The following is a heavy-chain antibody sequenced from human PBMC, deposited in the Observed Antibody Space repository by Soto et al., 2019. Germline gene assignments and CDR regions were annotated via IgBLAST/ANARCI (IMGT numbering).Heavy chain of an antibody. Sequence: ASVKVSCKASGYTFTSYGISWVRQAPGQGLEWMGRISAYNGNTNYAQKLQGRVTMTTDTSTSTAYMELRSLRSDDTAVYYCARESLYYYDSSGSNDYWGQGTLVTVSS. CDR2: ISAYNGNT. CDR1: GYTFTSYG. V-gene: IGHV1-18*01. CDR3: ARESLYYYDSSGSNDY. J-gene: IGHJ4*02. D-gene: IGHD3-22*01.